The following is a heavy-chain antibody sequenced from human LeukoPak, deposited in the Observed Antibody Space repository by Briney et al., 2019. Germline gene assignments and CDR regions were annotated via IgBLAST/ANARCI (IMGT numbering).Heavy chain of an antibody. V-gene: IGHV4-4*07. CDR1: GGSIRGYS. CDR2: IYTTGTT. D-gene: IGHD4-23*01. Sequence: SETLSLTCTVSGGSIRGYSWSWIRQPAGKGLEWIGHIYTTGTTNYNPSLKSRVTMSVDTSKNQFSLKLRSVTAADTAVYYCAREKVVTSTWGVFDYWGQGTLVTVSS. J-gene: IGHJ4*02. CDR3: AREKVVTSTWGVFDY.